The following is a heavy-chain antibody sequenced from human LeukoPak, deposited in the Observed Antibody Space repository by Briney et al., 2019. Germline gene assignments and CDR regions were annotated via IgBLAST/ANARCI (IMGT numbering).Heavy chain of an antibody. V-gene: IGHV3-23*01. J-gene: IGHJ4*02. Sequence: PGGSLRLSCAASGFTFSTYAMSWVRQSPGKGLEWVSGISGGGHSTYYADSVRGRFTISRDNSKNTLYLQMNSLRAEDTAVYYCAKEPYYYDSSGYPPKGWDYWGQGTLVTVSS. CDR2: ISGGGHST. CDR3: AKEPYYYDSSGYPPKGWDY. D-gene: IGHD3-22*01. CDR1: GFTFSTYA.